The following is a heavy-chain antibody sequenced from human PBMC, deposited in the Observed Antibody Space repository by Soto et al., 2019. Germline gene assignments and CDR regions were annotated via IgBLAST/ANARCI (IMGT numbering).Heavy chain of an antibody. CDR2: IWYDGSNK. V-gene: IGHV3-33*01. CDR1: GFTFSSYG. Sequence: GGSLRLSCAASGFTFSSYGMHWVRQAPGKGLEWVAVIWYDGSNKYYADSVKGRFTISRDNSKNTLYLQMNSLRAEDTAVYYCARDWGLHLGELSFTFDYWGQGTLVTVSS. J-gene: IGHJ4*02. CDR3: ARDWGLHLGELSFTFDY. D-gene: IGHD3-16*02.